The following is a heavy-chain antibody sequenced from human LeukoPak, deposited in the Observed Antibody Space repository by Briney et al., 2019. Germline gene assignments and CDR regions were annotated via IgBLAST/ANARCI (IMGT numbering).Heavy chain of an antibody. Sequence: ASVKVSCEASGYTFTGYYIHWVRQAPGQGLEWMGRIIPILGIANYAQKFQGRVTITADKSASTAYMELSSLRSEDTAVYYCARDFTGAYCGGDCYRWGQGTLVTVSS. J-gene: IGHJ5*02. V-gene: IGHV1-69*04. CDR3: ARDFTGAYCGGDCYR. D-gene: IGHD2-21*02. CDR1: GYTFTGYY. CDR2: IIPILGIA.